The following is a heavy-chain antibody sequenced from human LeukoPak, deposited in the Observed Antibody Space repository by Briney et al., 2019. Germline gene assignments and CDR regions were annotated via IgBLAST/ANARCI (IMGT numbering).Heavy chain of an antibody. J-gene: IGHJ4*02. CDR3: AREPPGY. Sequence: KPSETLSLTCSVSGGSISSYSWGWIRRPAGKGLEWMGRIYTNGGASYNPSLKSRVTISIDASKNQFSLKLSSVTAADTAVYYCAREPPGYWGQGILVTVSS. V-gene: IGHV4-4*07. CDR1: GGSISSYS. CDR2: IYTNGGA.